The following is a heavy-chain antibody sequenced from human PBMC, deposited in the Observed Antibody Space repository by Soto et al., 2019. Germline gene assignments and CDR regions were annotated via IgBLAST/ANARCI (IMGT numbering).Heavy chain of an antibody. Sequence: GESLKISCAASGFTFSSYSMNWVRQAPGKGLEWVSSISSSSSYIYYADSVKGRVTISRDNAKNSLYLQMNSLRAEDTAVYYCARDPGVLGSIVATIQTPWDFDLWGRGTLVTVSS. CDR2: ISSSSSYI. V-gene: IGHV3-21*01. D-gene: IGHD5-12*01. CDR3: ARDPGVLGSIVATIQTPWDFDL. J-gene: IGHJ2*01. CDR1: GFTFSSYS.